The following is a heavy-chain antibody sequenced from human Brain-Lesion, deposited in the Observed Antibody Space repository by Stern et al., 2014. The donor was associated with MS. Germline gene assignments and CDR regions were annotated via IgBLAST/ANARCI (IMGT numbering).Heavy chain of an antibody. J-gene: IGHJ4*02. Sequence: MQLVQSGGGLVQPGRSLRISCAASGFTFDDFAMHWVRQAPGKGLEWVSGIRNSGSLAYADSVKGRFSISRDSAKNSLFLQMNSLRPEDTALYYCTKDSGYFSGLFDSWGQGTLVTVSS. CDR3: TKDSGYFSGLFDS. D-gene: IGHD3-22*01. V-gene: IGHV3-9*01. CDR1: GFTFDDFA. CDR2: IRNSGSL.